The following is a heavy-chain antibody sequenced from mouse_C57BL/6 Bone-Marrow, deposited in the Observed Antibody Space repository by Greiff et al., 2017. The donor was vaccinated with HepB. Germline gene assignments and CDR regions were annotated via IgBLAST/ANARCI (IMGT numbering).Heavy chain of an antibody. CDR1: GFTFSSYG. D-gene: IGHD2-3*01. Sequence: EVQGVESGGDLVKPGGSLKLSCAASGFTFSSYGMSWVRQTPDKRLEWVATISSGGSYTYYPDSVKGRFTISRDNAKNTLYLQMSSLKSEDTAMYCCAGQGWLLRNWGQGTLVTVSA. CDR2: ISSGGSYT. CDR3: AGQGWLLRN. V-gene: IGHV5-6*01. J-gene: IGHJ3*01.